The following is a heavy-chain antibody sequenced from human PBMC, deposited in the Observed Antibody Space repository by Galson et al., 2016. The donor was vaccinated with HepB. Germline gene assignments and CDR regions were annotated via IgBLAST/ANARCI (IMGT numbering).Heavy chain of an antibody. Sequence: SETLSLTCTVSGGSVSSGRYYWSWIRQPPGKGLEWIGYIYYSGSANYNPSLKSRVNISEDTSKNQFSLQLTSVTAADTAVYYCARLGYTYGSDSWGQGTLVTVSS. CDR3: ARLGYTYGSDS. J-gene: IGHJ5*01. D-gene: IGHD5-18*01. CDR1: GGSVSSGRYY. V-gene: IGHV4-61*01. CDR2: IYYSGSA.